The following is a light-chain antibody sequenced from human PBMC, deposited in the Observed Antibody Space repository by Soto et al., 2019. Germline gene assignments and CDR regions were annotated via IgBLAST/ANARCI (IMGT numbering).Light chain of an antibody. V-gene: IGKV1-5*03. CDR1: QSISSW. CDR2: KAS. CDR3: QQYDSFSWT. Sequence: DIQMNQSPSSLSASVGDRVTITCRASQSISSWLAWYQQKPGKAPKLLIYKASSLESGVPSRFSGSGSGTEFTLTISSLKPDDSATYYCQQYDSFSWTFGQGTKVEMK. J-gene: IGKJ1*01.